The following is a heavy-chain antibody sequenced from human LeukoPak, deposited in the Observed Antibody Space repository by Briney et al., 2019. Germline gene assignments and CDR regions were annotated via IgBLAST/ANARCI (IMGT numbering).Heavy chain of an antibody. V-gene: IGHV3-21*01. CDR1: GFTFSSYS. J-gene: IGHJ4*02. Sequence: GGSLRLSCAASGFTFSSYSMNWVRQASGKGLEWVSSISSSSSYIYYADSVKGRFTISRDSAKNSLYLQMNSLRAEDAAEYYCARDRQPNNWNDVWYFDYWGQGTLVTVSS. CDR2: ISSSSSYI. D-gene: IGHD1-1*01. CDR3: ARDRQPNNWNDVWYFDY.